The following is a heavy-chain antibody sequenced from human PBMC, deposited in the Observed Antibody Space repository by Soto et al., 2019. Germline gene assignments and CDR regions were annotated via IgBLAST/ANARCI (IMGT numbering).Heavy chain of an antibody. CDR1: GGSISTSDYY. D-gene: IGHD1-1*01. CDR2: IYYSGDT. Sequence: PSETLSLTCNVSGGSISTSDYYWSWIRQHPGKGLEWLGYIYYSGDTLYNPSLTGRIVISVDTSKNQFSLKLTSVTAADTAVYFCARDQRKTRGWYFDLWGRGTLVTVSS. J-gene: IGHJ2*01. CDR3: ARDQRKTRGWYFDL. V-gene: IGHV4-31*03.